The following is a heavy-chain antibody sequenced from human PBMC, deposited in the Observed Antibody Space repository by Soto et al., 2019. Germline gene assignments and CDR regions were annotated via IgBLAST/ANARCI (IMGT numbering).Heavy chain of an antibody. Sequence: QVQLQESGPGLVKPSETLSLTCSVSGGSISAYYWSWIRQPPGKGLEWIGYISYSGSTNYNPSLKSRVTISVDTSKNQFSLRLSSVTAADTAVYYCARDSGYGDPFDYWGQGTLVTVSS. J-gene: IGHJ4*02. CDR1: GGSISAYY. V-gene: IGHV4-59*01. D-gene: IGHD4-17*01. CDR3: ARDSGYGDPFDY. CDR2: ISYSGST.